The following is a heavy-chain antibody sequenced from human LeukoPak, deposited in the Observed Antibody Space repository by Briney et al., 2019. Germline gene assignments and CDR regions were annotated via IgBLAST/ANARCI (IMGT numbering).Heavy chain of an antibody. CDR2: ISAYNGNT. D-gene: IGHD2-2*01. CDR1: GYTFTSYG. V-gene: IGHV1-18*01. Sequence: ASVTVSCMPAGYTFTSYGISWVRQAPGQGLEWMGWISAYNGNTNYAQKFQGRVTMTTDTSTSTAYMELSSLRSDDTAVYYCARGVKYQPLLSVYWGQGTLVTVSS. CDR3: ARGVKYQPLLSVY. J-gene: IGHJ4*02.